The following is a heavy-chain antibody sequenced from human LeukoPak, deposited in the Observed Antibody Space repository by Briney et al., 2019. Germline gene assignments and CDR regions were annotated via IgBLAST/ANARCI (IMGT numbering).Heavy chain of an antibody. J-gene: IGHJ2*01. CDR3: ARDQRSWYFDL. CDR1: GFNFNDYA. CDR2: IWHDGSNK. Sequence: GGSLRLSCAVSGFNFNDYAMHWLRQAPGKGLEWVAVIWHDGSNKNHADSVKGRFTISRDNSKNTLYLQMNSLRAEDTAVYYCARDQRSWYFDLWGRGILVTVSS. V-gene: IGHV3-33*08.